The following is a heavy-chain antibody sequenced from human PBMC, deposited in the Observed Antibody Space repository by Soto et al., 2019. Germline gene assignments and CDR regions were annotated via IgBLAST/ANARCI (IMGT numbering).Heavy chain of an antibody. CDR1: GGSVRGATYS. Sequence: SETLSLPFGVSGGSVRGATYSWNSIRQPPGKGLEWIGYIFPSGTTYYNPSLKRRVTTSIDVSKNQFSLSLRSLTAADTAVYYCARSQEFDYSSQGTLVTVSS. J-gene: IGHJ4*02. CDR2: IFPSGTT. V-gene: IGHV4-30-2*01. CDR3: ARSQEFDY.